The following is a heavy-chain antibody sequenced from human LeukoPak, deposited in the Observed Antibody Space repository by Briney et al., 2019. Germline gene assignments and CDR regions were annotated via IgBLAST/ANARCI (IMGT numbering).Heavy chain of an antibody. J-gene: IGHJ4*02. Sequence: SGTLSLTCAVSGGSISSSNWWSWVRQPPGKGLEWIGEIYHSGSTNYNPSLKSRVTISVDKSKSQFSLKLSSVTAADTAVYYCARIATGGSGSYYKGEDYWGQGTLVTVSS. CDR2: IYHSGST. D-gene: IGHD3-10*01. CDR3: ARIATGGSGSYYKGEDY. CDR1: GGSISSSNW. V-gene: IGHV4-4*02.